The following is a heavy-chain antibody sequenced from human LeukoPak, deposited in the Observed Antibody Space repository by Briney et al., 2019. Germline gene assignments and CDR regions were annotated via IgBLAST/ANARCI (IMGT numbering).Heavy chain of an antibody. D-gene: IGHD3-22*01. J-gene: IGHJ4*02. V-gene: IGHV1-8*03. Sequence: ASVKVSCKASGYTFTSYDINWVRQATGQGLQWMGWMNPNSGNTGYAQKFQGRVTITRNTSISTAYMELSSLRSEDKAMDYSSRGRRFGYDSSGYDYWGQETLVTASS. CDR2: MNPNSGNT. CDR1: GYTFTSYD. CDR3: SRGRRFGYDSSGYDY.